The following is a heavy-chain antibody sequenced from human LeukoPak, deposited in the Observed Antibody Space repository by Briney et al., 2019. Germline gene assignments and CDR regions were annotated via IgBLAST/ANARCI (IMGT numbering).Heavy chain of an antibody. Sequence: SETLSLTCTVSGGSIINYYWSWIRQPPGKGLEWIGNIYYNGSTNYNPSLKSRVTISVDTSKNQFSLKLSSVTAADTAVYYCARVTTWGCSSTSCYMVAFDIWGQGTMVTVSS. CDR2: IYYNGST. D-gene: IGHD2-2*02. V-gene: IGHV4-59*01. CDR1: GGSIINYY. J-gene: IGHJ3*02. CDR3: ARVTTWGCSSTSCYMVAFDI.